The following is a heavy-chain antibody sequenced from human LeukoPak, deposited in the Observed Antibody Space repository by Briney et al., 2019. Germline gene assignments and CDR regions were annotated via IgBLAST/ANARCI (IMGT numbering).Heavy chain of an antibody. CDR3: ARVPWYNWNDGYYFDY. D-gene: IGHD1-1*01. J-gene: IGHJ4*02. Sequence: PGGSLRLSCAASGFTFSSYAMHWVRQAPGKGLEWVANIKQDGSEKYYVDSVKGRFTISRDNAKNSLYLQMNSLRAEDTAVYYCARVPWYNWNDGYYFDYWGQGTLVTVSS. V-gene: IGHV3-7*01. CDR1: GFTFSSYA. CDR2: IKQDGSEK.